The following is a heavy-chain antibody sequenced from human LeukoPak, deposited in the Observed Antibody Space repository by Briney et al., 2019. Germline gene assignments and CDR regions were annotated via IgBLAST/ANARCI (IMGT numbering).Heavy chain of an antibody. CDR3: ARDPNQIEGANFHY. CDR1: GFTFSSYS. V-gene: IGHV3-21*01. Sequence: GGSLRLSCAASGFTFSSYSMNWVRQAPGKGLEWVSSISSSSSYIYYADSVKGRFTISRDNAKNSLYLQMNSLRAEDTAVYYCARDPNQIEGANFHYWGQGTLVTVSS. CDR2: ISSSSSYI. D-gene: IGHD1-26*01. J-gene: IGHJ4*02.